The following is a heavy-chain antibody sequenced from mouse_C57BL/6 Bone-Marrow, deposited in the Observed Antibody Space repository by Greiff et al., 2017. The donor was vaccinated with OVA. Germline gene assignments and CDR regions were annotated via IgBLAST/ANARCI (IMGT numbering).Heavy chain of an antibody. CDR1: GYTFTSYG. J-gene: IGHJ3*01. V-gene: IGHV1-81*01. Sequence: QVHVKQSGAELARPGASVKLSCKASGYTFTSYGISWVKQRTGQGLEWIGEIYPRSGNTYYNEKFKGKATLTADKSSSTAYMELRSLTSEDSAVYFCARDGGPWFAYWGQGTLVTVSA. CDR2: IYPRSGNT. CDR3: ARDGGPWFAY. D-gene: IGHD1-1*02.